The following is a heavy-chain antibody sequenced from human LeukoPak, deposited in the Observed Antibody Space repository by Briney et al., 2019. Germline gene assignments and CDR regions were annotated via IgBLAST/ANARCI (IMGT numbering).Heavy chain of an antibody. CDR1: GGSFSGYY. J-gene: IGHJ6*02. CDR2: INHSGST. Sequence: SETLSLTCAVYGGSFSGYYWSWIRQPLGKGLEWIGEINHSGSTNYNPSLKSRVTISVDTSKNQFSLKLSSVTAADTAVYYCARAGKNWETGYGMDVWGQGTTVTVSS. CDR3: ARAGKNWETGYGMDV. D-gene: IGHD7-27*01. V-gene: IGHV4-34*01.